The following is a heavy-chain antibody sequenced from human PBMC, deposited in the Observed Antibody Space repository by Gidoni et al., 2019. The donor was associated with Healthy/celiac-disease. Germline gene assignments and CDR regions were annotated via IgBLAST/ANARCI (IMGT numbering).Heavy chain of an antibody. CDR1: GGSFSGYY. Sequence: QVKLQQWGAGLWKHSETLSLTCAVNGGSFSGYYWSWIRQPPGKGLEGIGEINHSGSTHYNPSLKSLVTISVDTSKTQFSLKLSSLTAADTAVYYCARGPGIAVACTNDPKDYWGQGTLVTVSS. V-gene: IGHV4-34*01. D-gene: IGHD6-19*01. J-gene: IGHJ4*02. CDR2: INHSGST. CDR3: ARGPGIAVACTNDPKDY.